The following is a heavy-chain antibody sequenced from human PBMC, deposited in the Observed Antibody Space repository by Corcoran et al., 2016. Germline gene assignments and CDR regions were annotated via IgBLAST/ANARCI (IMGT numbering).Heavy chain of an antibody. CDR3: ARAIRITIFGVVNRCPTYYFDD. J-gene: IGHJ4*02. V-gene: IGHV1-8*01. CDR2: MNPNSGNT. CDR1: GYTFTSYD. D-gene: IGHD3-3*01. Sequence: QVQLVQSGAEVKKPGASVKVSCKASGYTFTSYDINWVRQATGQGLEWMGWMNPNSGNTGYAQKFQGRVTMTRNTSISTAYMELSSLRSEDTAVYYGARAIRITIFGVVNRCPTYYFDDWGQGTLVTVSS.